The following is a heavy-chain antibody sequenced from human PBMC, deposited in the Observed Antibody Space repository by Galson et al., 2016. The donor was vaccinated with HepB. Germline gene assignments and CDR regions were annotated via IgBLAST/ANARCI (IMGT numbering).Heavy chain of an antibody. D-gene: IGHD6-13*01. V-gene: IGHV1-46*01. J-gene: IGHJ5*02. CDR2: INPSGGST. CDR1: GYTFTSYY. Sequence: SVKVSCKASGYTFTSYYIHWVRQAPGQGLGWMGIINPSGGSTSYAQKFQGRVTMTRDTSTSTVYMELSSLRSGDTAVYYCARGSIAAAGSGDWFDPWGQGTLVTVSS. CDR3: ARGSIAAAGSGDWFDP.